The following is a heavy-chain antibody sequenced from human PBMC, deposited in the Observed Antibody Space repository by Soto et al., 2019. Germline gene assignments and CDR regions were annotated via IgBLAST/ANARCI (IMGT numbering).Heavy chain of an antibody. J-gene: IGHJ4*02. V-gene: IGHV1-18*01. Sequence: QVQLVQSGAEVKKPGASVKVSCKASGYTFTSYGISWVRQAPGQGLEWMGWISAYNGTTNYAQKLQGRVTMTTETSTSTADMELRSLRSDDTAVYYWATAHGYSSGGGADYWGQGTLVTVSS. CDR3: ATAHGYSSGGGADY. CDR1: GYTFTSYG. D-gene: IGHD6-19*01. CDR2: ISAYNGTT.